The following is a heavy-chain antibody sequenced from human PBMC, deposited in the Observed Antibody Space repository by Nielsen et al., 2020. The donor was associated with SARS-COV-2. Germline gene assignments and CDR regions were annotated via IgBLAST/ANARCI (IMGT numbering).Heavy chain of an antibody. J-gene: IGHJ5*02. D-gene: IGHD6-13*01. CDR3: ARETAAAGNWFDP. Sequence: GESLKISCAASGFTFSSYDMHWVRQATGKGLEWVSAIGTAGDTYYPGSVKGRFTISRDNAKNTLYLQMNSLRAEDTAMYYCARETAAAGNWFDPWGQGTLVTVSS. CDR1: GFTFSSYD. V-gene: IGHV3-13*04. CDR2: IGTAGDT.